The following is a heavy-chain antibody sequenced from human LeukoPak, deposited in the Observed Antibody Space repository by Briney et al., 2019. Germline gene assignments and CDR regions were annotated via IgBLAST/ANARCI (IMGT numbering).Heavy chain of an antibody. D-gene: IGHD4-17*01. Sequence: GGSLRLSCSASGFTLSSYSMNWVRQAPGKGLEWVSYISSTSSTKYYADSAKGRCTISRDNAKNSLYLQMNSLRAEDTAVYYCARDRYHGDLFDYWGQGTLVTVSS. CDR3: ARDRYHGDLFDY. CDR2: ISSTSSTK. J-gene: IGHJ4*02. V-gene: IGHV3-48*01. CDR1: GFTLSSYS.